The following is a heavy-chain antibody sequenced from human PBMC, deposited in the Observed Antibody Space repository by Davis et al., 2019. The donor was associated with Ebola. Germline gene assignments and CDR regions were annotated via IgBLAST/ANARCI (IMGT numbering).Heavy chain of an antibody. CDR2: IYYSGST. CDR1: GGSISSYY. D-gene: IGHD2-15*01. J-gene: IGHJ6*02. CDR3: ARGYCSGGGCYPPWGGMDV. Sequence: PSETLSLTCTVSGGSISSYYWSWIRQPPGKGLEWIGSIYYSGSTYYNPSLKSRVTISVDTSKNQFSLKLSSVTAADTAVYYCARGYCSGGGCYPPWGGMDVWGQGTTVTVSS. V-gene: IGHV4-39*07.